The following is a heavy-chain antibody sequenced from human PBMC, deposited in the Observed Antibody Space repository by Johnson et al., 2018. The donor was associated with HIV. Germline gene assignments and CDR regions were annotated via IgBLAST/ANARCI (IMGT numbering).Heavy chain of an antibody. V-gene: IGHV3-30-3*01. D-gene: IGHD1-26*01. CDR1: GFTFSSYA. CDR3: AGRELDAFDI. J-gene: IGHJ3*02. Sequence: QEQLVESGGGLVQPGGSLRISCAASGFTFSSYAMHWVRQAPGKGLEWVAVISYDGSNKYYVDSVKGRFTISRDNAKNSLYLQMNSLRAEDTAVYYCAGRELDAFDIWGQGTMVTVSS. CDR2: ISYDGSNK.